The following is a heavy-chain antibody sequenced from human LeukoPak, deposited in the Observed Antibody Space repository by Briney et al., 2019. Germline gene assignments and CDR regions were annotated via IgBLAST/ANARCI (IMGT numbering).Heavy chain of an antibody. J-gene: IGHJ6*04. Sequence: PSETLSLTCTVSGGSISSGGYYWSWIRQHPGKGLEWIGYIYTSGSTNYNPSLKSRVTISVDTSKNQFSLKLSSVTAADTAVYYCARSLRGSTSPLGGVWGKGTTVTVSS. V-gene: IGHV4-61*08. CDR3: ARSLRGSTSPLGGV. CDR1: GGSISSGGYY. D-gene: IGHD2-2*01. CDR2: IYTSGST.